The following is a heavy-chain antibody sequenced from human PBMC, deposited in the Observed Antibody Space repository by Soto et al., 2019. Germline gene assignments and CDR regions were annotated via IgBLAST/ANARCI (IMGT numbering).Heavy chain of an antibody. J-gene: IGHJ4*02. CDR3: AREVHCSSTSCYSENFDY. CDR2: INSDGSST. D-gene: IGHD2-2*01. V-gene: IGHV3-74*01. Sequence: EVQLVESGGGLVQPGGSLRLSCAASGFTFSSYWMHWVRQAPGKGLVWVSRINSDGSSTSYADSVKGRFTISRDNAKNTLHLQMNSLRAEDTAVYYCAREVHCSSTSCYSENFDYWGQGTLVTVSS. CDR1: GFTFSSYW.